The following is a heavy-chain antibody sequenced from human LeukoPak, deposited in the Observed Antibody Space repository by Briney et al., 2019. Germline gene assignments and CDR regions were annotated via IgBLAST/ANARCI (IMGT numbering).Heavy chain of an antibody. CDR1: GFTFSSYA. CDR3: ARERGSHYFDY. J-gene: IGHJ4*02. CDR2: ISYDGSNK. V-gene: IGHV3-30-3*01. Sequence: GRSLRLSRAASGFTFSSYAMHWVRQAPGKGLEWVAVISYDGSNKYYADSVKGRFTISRDNSKNTLYLQMNSLRAEDTAVYYCARERGSHYFDYWGQGTLVTVSS. D-gene: IGHD1-26*01.